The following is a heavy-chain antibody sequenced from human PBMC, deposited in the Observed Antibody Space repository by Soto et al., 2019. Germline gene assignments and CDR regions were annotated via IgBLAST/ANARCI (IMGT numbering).Heavy chain of an antibody. Sequence: QVQLQESGPGLVKPSGTRSLTCAVSGGSIRSNNWWSWVRQPPGKRLEWIGEIFHSGSTNYNPSLKTRFTISVDKFKNQFSLKLSSVTAADTAVYYCARVYSGSYSDSWGQGTLVTVSS. J-gene: IGHJ4*02. D-gene: IGHD1-26*01. CDR2: IFHSGST. CDR1: GGSIRSNNW. CDR3: ARVYSGSYSDS. V-gene: IGHV4-4*02.